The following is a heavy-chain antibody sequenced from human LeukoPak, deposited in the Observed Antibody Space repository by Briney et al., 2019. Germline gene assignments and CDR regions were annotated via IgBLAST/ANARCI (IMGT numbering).Heavy chain of an antibody. Sequence: SVNVSYTASGGTFTSYVISWVRQAPGQGLEWMGGIIPICGTANYAQKSQGRVTITTDESTSTAYLEQSSLRSEDAAVYYCAGGAGSSSWYYYLDVWGKGTTVTVSS. J-gene: IGHJ6*03. CDR1: GGTFTSYV. CDR3: AGGAGSSSWYYYLDV. V-gene: IGHV1-69*05. CDR2: IIPICGTA. D-gene: IGHD6-13*01.